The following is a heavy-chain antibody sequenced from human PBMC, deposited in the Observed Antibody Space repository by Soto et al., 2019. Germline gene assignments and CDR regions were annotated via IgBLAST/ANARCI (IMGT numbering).Heavy chain of an antibody. CDR1: GGSVSSSSYY. CDR3: GRPRGRATICYDLDY. V-gene: IGHV4-39*01. J-gene: IGHJ4*02. Sequence: SETLSLTCTVSGGSVSSSSYYWGWVRQPPGKGLEWIGSVYYSGSTYYNPSLGSRVTISVDKSKNPFSLKLMSLSAADTAVYYCGRPRGRATICYDLDYWGQGTLVTVSS. D-gene: IGHD2-2*01. CDR2: VYYSGST.